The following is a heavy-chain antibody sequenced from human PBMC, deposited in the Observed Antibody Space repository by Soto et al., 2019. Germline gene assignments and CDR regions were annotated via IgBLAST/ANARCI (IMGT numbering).Heavy chain of an antibody. Sequence: SETLSLTCTFSGGSISSYYWIWIRQPPGKGLEWIGYIYYSGSTNYNPSLKSRVTISVDTSKNQLSLKLNSMTAADTAVYYCARGKGGYYYDSSGYHYFDYWGQGTLVTVSS. V-gene: IGHV4-59*08. CDR2: IYYSGST. CDR3: ARGKGGYYYDSSGYHYFDY. D-gene: IGHD3-22*01. CDR1: GGSISSYY. J-gene: IGHJ4*02.